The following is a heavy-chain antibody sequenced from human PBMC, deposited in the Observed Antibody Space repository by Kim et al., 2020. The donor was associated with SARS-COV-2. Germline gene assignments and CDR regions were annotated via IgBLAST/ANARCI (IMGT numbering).Heavy chain of an antibody. V-gene: IGHV4-59*01. J-gene: IGHJ5*02. Sequence: SLKSRVTISVDTSKNQFSLKLSSVTAADTAVYYCARDGVMVRGVWGWFDPWGQGTLVTVSS. D-gene: IGHD3-10*01. CDR3: ARDGVMVRGVWGWFDP.